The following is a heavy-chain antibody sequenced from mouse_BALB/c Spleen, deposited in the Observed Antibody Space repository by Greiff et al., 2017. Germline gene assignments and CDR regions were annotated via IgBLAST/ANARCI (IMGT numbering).Heavy chain of an antibody. J-gene: IGHJ2*01. V-gene: IGHV14-3*02. D-gene: IGHD2-1*01. CDR3: ARRGNYLYYFDY. CDR1: GFNIKDTY. CDR2: IDPANGNT. Sequence: VQLQQSGAELVKPGASVKLSCTASGFNIKDTYMHWVKQRPEQGLEWIGRIDPANGNTKYDPKFQGKATITADTSSNTAYLQLSSLTSEDTAVYYCARRGNYLYYFDYWGQGTTLTVSS.